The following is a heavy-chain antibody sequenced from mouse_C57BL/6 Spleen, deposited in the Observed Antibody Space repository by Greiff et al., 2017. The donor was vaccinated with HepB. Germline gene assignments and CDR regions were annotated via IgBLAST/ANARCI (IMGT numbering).Heavy chain of an antibody. Sequence: EVKVVESGGGLVKPGGSLKLSCAASGFTFSDYGMHWVRQAPEKGLEWVAYISSGSSTIYYADTVKGRFTISRDNAKNTLFLQMTSLRSEDTAMYYCAREGYYYGSSDGAMDYWGQGTSVTVSS. CDR2: ISSGSSTI. D-gene: IGHD1-1*01. CDR1: GFTFSDYG. J-gene: IGHJ4*01. V-gene: IGHV5-17*01. CDR3: AREGYYYGSSDGAMDY.